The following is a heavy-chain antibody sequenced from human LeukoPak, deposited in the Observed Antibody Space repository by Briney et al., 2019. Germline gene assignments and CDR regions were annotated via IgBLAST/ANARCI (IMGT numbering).Heavy chain of an antibody. CDR1: GFTFSSYS. V-gene: IGHV3-21*01. CDR3: ARDPVSGYDYPYLYYFDY. J-gene: IGHJ4*02. Sequence: GGPLRFSCAASGFTFSSYSMNWVRQAPGKGLEWVSSISSSSSYIYYADSVKGRFTISRDNAKNSLYLQMNSLRAEDTAVYYCARDPVSGYDYPYLYYFDYWGQGTLVTVSS. D-gene: IGHD5-12*01. CDR2: ISSSSSYI.